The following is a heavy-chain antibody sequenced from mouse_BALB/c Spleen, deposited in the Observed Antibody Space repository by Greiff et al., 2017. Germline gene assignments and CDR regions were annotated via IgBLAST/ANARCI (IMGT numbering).Heavy chain of an antibody. J-gene: IGHJ2*01. CDR1: GYTFTDYE. V-gene: IGHV1-15*01. D-gene: IGHD4-1*01. CDR2: IDPETGGT. CDR3: TRPNWVYYFDY. Sequence: VQLQQSGAELVRPGASVTLSCKASGYTFTDYEMHWVKQTPVHGLEWIGAIDPETGGTAYNQKFKGKATLTADKSSSTAYMELRSLTSEDSAVYYCTRPNWVYYFDYWGQGTTLTVSS.